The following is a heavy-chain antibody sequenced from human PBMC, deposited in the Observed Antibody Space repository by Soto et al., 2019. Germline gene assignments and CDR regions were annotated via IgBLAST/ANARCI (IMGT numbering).Heavy chain of an antibody. D-gene: IGHD3-10*01. CDR2: ISSNGAIT. J-gene: IGHJ4*02. V-gene: IGHV3-64D*08. CDR3: VRGIGLSVGEY. CDR1: GFTFTAHA. Sequence: EVQLVESGGGLVQPGGSLRLSCSASGFTFTAHALHWVRQAPGKGLQYVSTISSNGAITFYADSVRGRFTISRDNSRTSLSLQMTSLRPEDTAIYYCVRGIGLSVGEYWGQGTKVTVSS.